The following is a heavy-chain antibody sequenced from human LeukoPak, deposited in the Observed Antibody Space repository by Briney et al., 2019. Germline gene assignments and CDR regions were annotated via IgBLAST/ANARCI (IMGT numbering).Heavy chain of an antibody. J-gene: IGHJ3*02. CDR3: ASPYSSSWLPDAFDI. CDR1: GFTFSDYY. V-gene: IGHV3-11*01. D-gene: IGHD6-13*01. Sequence: GGSLRLSCAASGFTFSDYYMSWIRQAPGKGLEWVSYISSSGSTIYYADSVKGRSTISRDNAKNSLYLQMNSLRAEDTAVYYCASPYSSSWLPDAFDIWGQGTMVTVSS. CDR2: ISSSGSTI.